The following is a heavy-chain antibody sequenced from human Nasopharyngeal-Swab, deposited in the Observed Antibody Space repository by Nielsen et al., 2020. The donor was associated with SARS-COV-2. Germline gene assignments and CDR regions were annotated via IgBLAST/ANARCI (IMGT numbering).Heavy chain of an antibody. J-gene: IGHJ4*02. V-gene: IGHV3-30-3*01. CDR1: GFIFSNYA. Sequence: GESLKISCAASGFIFSNYAMHWVRQAPGKGLEWVAVVSYNAGFEHYADSVEGRFTIARDNSKGTLSLQMNSLRDEETAVYYCAKEAGGGSSSGLDYWGQGTLVTVSP. CDR3: AKEAGGGSSSGLDY. D-gene: IGHD3-16*01. CDR2: VSYNAGFE.